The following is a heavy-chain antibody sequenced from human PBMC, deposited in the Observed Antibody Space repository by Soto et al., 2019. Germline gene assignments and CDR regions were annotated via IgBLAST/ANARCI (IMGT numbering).Heavy chain of an antibody. V-gene: IGHV4-39*01. CDR1: GGSISSSSYY. D-gene: IGHD3-22*01. J-gene: IGHJ5*02. CDR2: IYYSGST. Sequence: PSETLSLTCTVSGGSISSSSYYWGWIRQPPGKGLEWIGSIYYSGSTYYNPSLKSRVTISVDTSKNQFSLKLSSVTAADTAVYYRARHLYYDSSGYYRNWFDPWGQGTLVTVSS. CDR3: ARHLYYDSSGYYRNWFDP.